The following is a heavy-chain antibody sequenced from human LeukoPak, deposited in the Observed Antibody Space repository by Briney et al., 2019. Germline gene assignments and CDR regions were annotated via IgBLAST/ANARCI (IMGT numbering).Heavy chain of an antibody. Sequence: ASVKVSCKASGYTFTGYYMHWVRQAPGQGLEWMGWINPNSGNTGYAQKFQGRVTITRNTSISTAYMELSSLRSEDTAVYYCARVSSSGWYGRDYWGQGTLVTVSS. CDR1: GYTFTGYY. J-gene: IGHJ4*02. CDR2: INPNSGNT. CDR3: ARVSSSGWYGRDY. V-gene: IGHV1-8*03. D-gene: IGHD6-19*01.